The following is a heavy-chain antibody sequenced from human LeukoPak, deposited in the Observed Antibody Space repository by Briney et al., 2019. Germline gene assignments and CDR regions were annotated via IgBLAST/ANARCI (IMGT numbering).Heavy chain of an antibody. Sequence: GASVKVSCKASGYTFTSYAMNWVRQAPGQGLEWMGWINTNTGNPTYAQGFTGRFVFSLDTSVSTAYLQISSLKAEDTAVYYCARTSSSWDYYYYYYMDVWGKGTTVTVSS. CDR3: ARTSSSWDYYYYYYMDV. J-gene: IGHJ6*03. CDR2: INTNTGNP. D-gene: IGHD6-13*01. CDR1: GYTFTSYA. V-gene: IGHV7-4-1*02.